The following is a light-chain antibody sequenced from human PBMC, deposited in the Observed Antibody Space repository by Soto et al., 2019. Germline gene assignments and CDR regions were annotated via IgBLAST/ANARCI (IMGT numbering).Light chain of an antibody. CDR3: SSYAGSSNWV. V-gene: IGLV2-8*01. CDR2: EVS. CDR1: RSDVGAYNY. Sequence: QSALTQPPSASGSPGQSVTISCTGTRSDVGAYNYVSWYQQHPGKAPKLMIYEVSKRPSGVPDRFSGSKSGNTASLTVSGLQAEDEAEYYCSSYAGSSNWVFGGGTKVTVL. J-gene: IGLJ2*01.